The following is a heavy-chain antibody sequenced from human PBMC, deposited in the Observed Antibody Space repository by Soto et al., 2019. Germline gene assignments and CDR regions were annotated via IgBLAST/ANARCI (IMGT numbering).Heavy chain of an antibody. CDR3: AKCWSRSYSSSWYYFDY. D-gene: IGHD6-13*01. Sequence: EVQLLESGGGLVQPGGSLRLSCAASGFTFSSYAMSWVRQAPGKGLEWVSAISGSGGSTYYADSVKGRFTISRDNSKNTLYLQMTSLRAEDTAVYYCAKCWSRSYSSSWYYFDYWGQGTLVTVSS. CDR1: GFTFSSYA. CDR2: ISGSGGST. V-gene: IGHV3-23*01. J-gene: IGHJ4*02.